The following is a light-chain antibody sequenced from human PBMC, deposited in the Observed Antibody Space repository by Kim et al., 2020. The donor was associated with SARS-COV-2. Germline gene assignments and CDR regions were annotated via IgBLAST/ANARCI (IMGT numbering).Light chain of an antibody. CDR2: AAF. CDR1: QTVSSD. V-gene: IGKV3-15*01. Sequence: PSVSPGERVTLSGRSSQTVSSDLAWYQQKPGQAPRLLIYAAFNRAPGVPVRFSGSGSGTEFTLTISSLQSEDFAVYFCQQYNTWYTFGQGTKLEI. CDR3: QQYNTWYT. J-gene: IGKJ2*01.